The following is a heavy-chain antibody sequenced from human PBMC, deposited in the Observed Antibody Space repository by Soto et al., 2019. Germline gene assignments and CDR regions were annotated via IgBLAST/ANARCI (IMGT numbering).Heavy chain of an antibody. CDR1: GFTFSGYS. D-gene: IGHD1-26*01. CDR3: AREDILGARSFDY. Sequence: PVGSLRLSCAASGFTFSGYSVNWVRQAPGKGLEWVSYISSGSKTIYYAESVKGRFTVSRDNARNSQYLQMNSLRDEDTAVYYCAREDILGARSFDYWGQGTLVTVSS. V-gene: IGHV3-48*02. CDR2: ISSGSKTI. J-gene: IGHJ4*02.